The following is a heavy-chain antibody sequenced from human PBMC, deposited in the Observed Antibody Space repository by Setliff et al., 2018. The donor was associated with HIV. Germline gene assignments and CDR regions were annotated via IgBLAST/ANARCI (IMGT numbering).Heavy chain of an antibody. V-gene: IGHV4-34*01. CDR2: INHSGDT. CDR3: ARGPRWGISLQRDPWFDP. CDR1: ADSFGFY. D-gene: IGHD7-27*01. J-gene: IGHJ5*02. Sequence: PSETLSLTCGVYADSFGFYWSWIRHVPGKGLEWIGEINHSGDTNYNPSLRRRVTISVDTSKSQISLNLTSVTAADTGVYYCARGPRWGISLQRDPWFDPWGQGTRVTVSS.